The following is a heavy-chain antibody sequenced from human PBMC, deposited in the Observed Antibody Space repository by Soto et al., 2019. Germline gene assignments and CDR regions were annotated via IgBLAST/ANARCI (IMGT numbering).Heavy chain of an antibody. CDR1: GYTFTNYG. CDR3: ARDSPPVDY. Sequence: QVQLVQSGAEVKKPGASVKVSCKASGYTFTNYGISWVRQAPGQGLEWMGWSSAYNGNTNYAQKLQGRVTMTTGTPPSSAYMELRTQRSDDTPVYYCARDSPPVDYWGQGTLVTVSS. CDR2: SSAYNGNT. J-gene: IGHJ4*02. V-gene: IGHV1-18*01.